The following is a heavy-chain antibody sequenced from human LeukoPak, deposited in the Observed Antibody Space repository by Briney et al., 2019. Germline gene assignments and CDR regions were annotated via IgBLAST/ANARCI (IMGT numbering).Heavy chain of an antibody. J-gene: IGHJ4*02. CDR1: GFTFNSYG. D-gene: IGHD2-2*01. V-gene: IGHV3-30*03. Sequence: GGSLRLSCAASGFTFNSYGMHWVRRAPGKGLEWVAIMSSDGDNKYYGDSVKGRFIISRDNSKNTLYLQLNSLRVEDTAVYFCARDRKGYCSSTSCPTDFDYWGQGTLVTVSS. CDR2: MSSDGDNK. CDR3: ARDRKGYCSSTSCPTDFDY.